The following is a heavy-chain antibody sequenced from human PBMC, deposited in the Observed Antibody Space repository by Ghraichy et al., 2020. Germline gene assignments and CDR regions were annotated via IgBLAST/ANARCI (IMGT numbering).Heavy chain of an antibody. CDR3: ARSYGDYGYFPD. D-gene: IGHD4-17*01. Sequence: SETLSLTCNVSGVSINSNFWSWFRQPPWKGLEWIGYVYYTGSTDSNPSLRCSVTLSMDRSKSQFSLRVNSVTAADTAVYFCARSYGDYGYFPDWGQGTLVVVSS. CDR1: GVSINSNF. CDR2: VYYTGST. J-gene: IGHJ1*01. V-gene: IGHV4-59*01.